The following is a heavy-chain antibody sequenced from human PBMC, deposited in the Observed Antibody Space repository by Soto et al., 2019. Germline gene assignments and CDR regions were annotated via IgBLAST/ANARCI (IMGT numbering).Heavy chain of an antibody. J-gene: IGHJ6*02. CDR2: ISGSGGST. Sequence: PGGSLRLSCAASGFTFSGYAMSWVRRAPGKGLEWVSAISGSGGSTYYADSVKGRFTISRDNSKNTLYLQMNSLRAEDTAVYYCEKSALRIRFGELLTGGMHVRGQANTVTVSS. D-gene: IGHD3-10*01. CDR3: EKSALRIRFGELLTGGMHV. V-gene: IGHV3-23*01. CDR1: GFTFSGYA.